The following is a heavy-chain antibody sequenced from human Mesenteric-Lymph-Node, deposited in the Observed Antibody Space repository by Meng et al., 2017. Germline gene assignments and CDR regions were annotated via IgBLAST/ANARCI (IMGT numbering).Heavy chain of an antibody. J-gene: IGHJ4*02. Sequence: LQCNACVHGIGKPPEILFLTCIFSTGSLANSYYVWDWIRHPRGNGLEWIASVRYSRVAPYHHTLTSRVTIHVDTSKNQFSLHLRSLPPADTSVYYCARHVYGDSYGFWGQGTLVTVSS. CDR2: VRYSRVA. V-gene: IGHV4-39*01. CDR1: TGSLANSYYV. D-gene: IGHD4-17*01. CDR3: ARHVYGDSYGF.